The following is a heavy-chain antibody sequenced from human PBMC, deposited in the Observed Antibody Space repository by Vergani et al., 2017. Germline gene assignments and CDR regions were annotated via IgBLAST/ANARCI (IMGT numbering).Heavy chain of an antibody. CDR3: ARSGGYSTLYYFDY. V-gene: IGHV3-9*01. D-gene: IGHD4-11*01. J-gene: IGHJ4*02. Sequence: EVQLVESGGGLVQPGRSLRLSCAASGFTFDDYAMHWVRQAPGKGLEWVSGISWNSGSIGYADSVKGRFTISRDNAKNSLYLQMNSLRAEDTALYYCARSGGYSTLYYFDYWGQGTLVTVSS. CDR1: GFTFDDYA. CDR2: ISWNSGSI.